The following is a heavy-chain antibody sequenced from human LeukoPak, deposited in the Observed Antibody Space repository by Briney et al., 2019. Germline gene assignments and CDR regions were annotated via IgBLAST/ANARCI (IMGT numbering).Heavy chain of an antibody. CDR2: ISSSSSYI. CDR3: ARLRSTKDRAFDI. CDR1: GFTFSSYS. D-gene: IGHD1-26*01. Sequence: PGGSLRLSCAASGFTFSSYSMNWVRQAPGKGLEWVSSISSSSSYIYYADSVKGRFTMSRDNAKNSLYLQMNSLRAEDTAVYYCARLRSTKDRAFDIWGQGTMVTVSS. V-gene: IGHV3-21*01. J-gene: IGHJ3*02.